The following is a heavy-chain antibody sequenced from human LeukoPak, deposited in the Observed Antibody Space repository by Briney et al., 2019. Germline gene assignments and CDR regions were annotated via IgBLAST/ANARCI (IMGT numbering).Heavy chain of an antibody. V-gene: IGHV3-23*01. D-gene: IGHD2-2*01. J-gene: IGHJ6*02. CDR3: ARGYCSSPSCYVHGMDV. CDR2: ISGSGGST. Sequence: GGSLRLSCAASGFTFSSYDMSGVRQAPGKGLEWVSAISGSGGSTYYAASVKGRFTISSDNSKNTLYLQMNSLRAEDTAVYDFARGYCSSPSCYVHGMDVWGQGTTVTVSS. CDR1: GFTFSSYD.